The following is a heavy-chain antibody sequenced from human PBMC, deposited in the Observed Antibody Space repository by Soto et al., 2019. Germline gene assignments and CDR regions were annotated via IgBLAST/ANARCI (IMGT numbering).Heavy chain of an antibody. J-gene: IGHJ3*02. CDR3: EKDGSGGPDEAFDI. V-gene: IGHV3-9*01. CDR1: GFTFDDYA. Sequence: SLRLSCAASGFTFDDYAMHCVRQAPGKGLEWVSGISWNSGSIGYADSVKGRFTISRDNAKNSLYLQVNSLRAEETALYYCEKDGSGGPDEAFDIWGQGTMVTVSS. CDR2: ISWNSGSI. D-gene: IGHD6-19*01.